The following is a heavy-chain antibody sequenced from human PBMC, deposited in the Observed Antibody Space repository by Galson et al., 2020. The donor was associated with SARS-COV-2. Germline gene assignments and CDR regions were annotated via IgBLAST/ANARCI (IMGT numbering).Heavy chain of an antibody. V-gene: IGHV3-30*04. Sequence: GESLKISCAPSGFTFSIYAMHWVRQAPGKGVEWVALISYDGSNTYYEDSVKVRFTISRDDSENTLYLQMNSLRAEDTAVYYCASTRYHYGSGNTSPFDYWGQGTLVTVSS. CDR2: ISYDGSNT. D-gene: IGHD3-10*01. CDR1: GFTFSIYA. CDR3: ASTRYHYGSGNTSPFDY. J-gene: IGHJ4*02.